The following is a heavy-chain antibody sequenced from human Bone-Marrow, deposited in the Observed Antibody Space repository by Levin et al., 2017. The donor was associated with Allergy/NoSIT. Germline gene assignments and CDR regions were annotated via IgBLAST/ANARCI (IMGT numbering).Heavy chain of an antibody. D-gene: IGHD5-12*01. CDR2: VSDDGEIK. J-gene: IGHJ4*02. V-gene: IGHV3-30*18. Sequence: GESLKISCAASGFRFDNSAMHWVRQAPGKGLEWLAVVSDDGEIKHHAESVTGRFAISRDNSKRTVFLQMDSLTNDDTAVYYCVKGGTHGGYDQDPACWGQGALVTVSS. CDR1: GFRFDNSA. CDR3: VKGGTHGGYDQDPAC.